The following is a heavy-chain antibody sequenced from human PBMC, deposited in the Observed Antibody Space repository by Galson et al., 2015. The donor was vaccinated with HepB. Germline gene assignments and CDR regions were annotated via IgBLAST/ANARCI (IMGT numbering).Heavy chain of an antibody. D-gene: IGHD1-1*01. CDR1: GGSITRGNYY. V-gene: IGHV4-31*03. Sequence: LSLTCTVSGGSITRGNYYWSWIRQHPGKGLDWIGYIYYSGSTYYNPSLKSRTTISVDTSKNQFSLNLNSVTAADTAVYYCARNWNDESVWYFDLWGRGTLVTVSS. CDR3: ARNWNDESVWYFDL. CDR2: IYYSGST. J-gene: IGHJ2*01.